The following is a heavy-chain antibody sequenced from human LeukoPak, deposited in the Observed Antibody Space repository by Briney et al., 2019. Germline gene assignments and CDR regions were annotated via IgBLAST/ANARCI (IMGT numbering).Heavy chain of an antibody. V-gene: IGHV4-34*01. D-gene: IGHD3-10*01. CDR1: GGSFSGYY. Sequence: SETLSLTCAVYGGSFSGYYWSWIRQPPGRGLEWIGEINHSGSTNYNPSLKSRVTISVDTSKNQFSLKLSSVTAADTAVYYCARHPMVRGVIRQRWFDPWGQGTLVTVSS. CDR2: INHSGST. CDR3: ARHPMVRGVIRQRWFDP. J-gene: IGHJ5*02.